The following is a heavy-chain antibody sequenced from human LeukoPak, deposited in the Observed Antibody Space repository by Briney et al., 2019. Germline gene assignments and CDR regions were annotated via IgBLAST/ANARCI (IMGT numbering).Heavy chain of an antibody. V-gene: IGHV3-30-3*01. CDR1: GFTFSSYT. D-gene: IGHD5-12*01. J-gene: IGHJ6*02. Sequence: GGSLRLSCAASGFTFSSYTMHWVRQAPGKGLEWVAVISYDGSNKYYADSVKGRFTISRDNSKNTLFLQMNSLTTEDTAVYYCARERRVATSDYFYGMDVWGQGTTVTVSS. CDR3: ARERRVATSDYFYGMDV. CDR2: ISYDGSNK.